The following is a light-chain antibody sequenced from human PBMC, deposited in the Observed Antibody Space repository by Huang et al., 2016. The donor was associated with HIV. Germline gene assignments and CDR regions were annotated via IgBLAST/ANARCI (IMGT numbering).Light chain of an antibody. CDR2: AAS. V-gene: IGKV1-39*01. CDR1: QSISSY. Sequence: DIQMTQSPSSLSASVGDRVTITCPASQSISSYLNWYQQKPGKAPKILIYAASSLQSGVPARFSGSGSGTDFTLTSSSLQPEDFATYYCQQSYSTPWTFGQGTKVEIK. J-gene: IGKJ1*01. CDR3: QQSYSTPWT.